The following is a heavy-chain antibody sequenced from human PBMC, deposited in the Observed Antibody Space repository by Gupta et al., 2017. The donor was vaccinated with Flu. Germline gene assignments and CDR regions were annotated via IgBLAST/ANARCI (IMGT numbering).Heavy chain of an antibody. D-gene: IGHD6-19*01. V-gene: IGHV4-34*01. J-gene: IGHJ4*02. CDR2: INHSGST. Sequence: QVQLQQWGAGLLKPSETLSLTCAVYGGSFSGYYWSWIRQPPGKGLEWIGEINHSGSTNYNPSLKSRVTISVDTSKNQFSLKLSSVTAADTAVYYCARSLGWQRLEYSSGHRAGGYWGQGTLVTVSS. CDR3: ARSLGWQRLEYSSGHRAGGY. CDR1: GGSFSGYY.